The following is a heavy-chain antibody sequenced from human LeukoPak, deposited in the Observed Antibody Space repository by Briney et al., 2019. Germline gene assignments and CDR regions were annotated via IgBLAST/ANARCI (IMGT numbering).Heavy chain of an antibody. CDR2: IGTASDT. Sequence: GGSLRLSCAASGFTFNSFDMHWVRQPTGQGLEWVSPIGTASDTYYPGSVEGRFTLSRDNAKNSLYLQMNSLTAGDTAVYYCARGPPRGKYYFMDVGGKGTTVTVSS. CDR3: ARGPPRGKYYFMDV. CDR1: GFTFNSFD. D-gene: IGHD1-1*01. V-gene: IGHV3-13*01. J-gene: IGHJ6*03.